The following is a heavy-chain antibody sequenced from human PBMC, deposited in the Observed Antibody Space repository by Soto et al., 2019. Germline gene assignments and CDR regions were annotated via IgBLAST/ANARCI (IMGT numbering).Heavy chain of an antibody. CDR2: VDGSGGDT. CDR3: ATLGRPFGAFDY. CDR1: GFTFSSHA. J-gene: IGHJ4*02. D-gene: IGHD3-10*01. V-gene: IGHV3-21*01. Sequence: GGSLRLSCAASGFTFSSHAMGWLRQAPGTGPEWVAFVDGSGGDTSYADSVKGRFTISRDNAKNSLYLQMNSLRAEDTAVYYCATLGRPFGAFDYWGQGTLVTVSS.